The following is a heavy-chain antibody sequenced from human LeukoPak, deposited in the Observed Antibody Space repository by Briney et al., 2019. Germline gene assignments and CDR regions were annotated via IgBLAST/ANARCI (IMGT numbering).Heavy chain of an antibody. V-gene: IGHV4-4*07. CDR1: GDSISNYY. Sequence: SETLSLTCTVSGDSISNYYWSWIRQPAGEGLEWIGRMYTSGATNYNPSLKSRTTMSVDTSKNQLSLRLSSVTAADRAVYYCAREGRAASTSFYYFMDVWGKGTTVTVSS. J-gene: IGHJ6*03. D-gene: IGHD2-15*01. CDR3: AREGRAASTSFYYFMDV. CDR2: MYTSGAT.